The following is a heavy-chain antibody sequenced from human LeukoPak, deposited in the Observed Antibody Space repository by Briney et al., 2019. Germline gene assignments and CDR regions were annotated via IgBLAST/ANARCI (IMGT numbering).Heavy chain of an antibody. V-gene: IGHV3-23*01. CDR1: GFTFSSYA. D-gene: IGHD3-10*01. Sequence: GGSLRLSCAASGFTFSSYAMSWVRQAPGKGLEWASAISGSGGSTYYADSVKGRFTISRDNSKNTLYLQMNSLRAEDTAVYYCAKDPYYYGSGSYLWGQGTLVTVSS. CDR3: AKDPYYYGSGSYL. J-gene: IGHJ4*02. CDR2: ISGSGGST.